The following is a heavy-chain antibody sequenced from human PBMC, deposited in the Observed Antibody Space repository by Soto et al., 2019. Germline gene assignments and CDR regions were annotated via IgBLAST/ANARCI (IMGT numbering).Heavy chain of an antibody. CDR2: MNPKSGNT. Sequence: QVQLVQSGAEVKKPGASVRVSCKASGYAFINHNINWVRQATGQGLEWMGWMNPKSGNTGYAQKFQGRVTMTRSTSISTAYMELTSLTSKDTAVYYCARDIILEPAASNWFDPWGQGTLVTVSS. V-gene: IGHV1-8*01. D-gene: IGHD2-2*01. J-gene: IGHJ5*02. CDR1: GYAFINHN. CDR3: ARDIILEPAASNWFDP.